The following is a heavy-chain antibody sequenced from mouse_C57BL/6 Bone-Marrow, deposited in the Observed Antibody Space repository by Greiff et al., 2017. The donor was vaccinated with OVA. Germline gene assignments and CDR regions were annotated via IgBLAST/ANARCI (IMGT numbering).Heavy chain of an antibody. Sequence: VQLQQPGTELVKPGASVKLSCKASGYTFTSYWMHWVKQRPGQGLEWIGEIYPRSGNTYYNEKFKGKATLTADKSSSTAYMELRSLTSEDSAVYFCARLRGIAYWGQGTLVTVSA. CDR1: GYTFTSYW. V-gene: IGHV1-81*01. CDR3: ARLRGIAY. J-gene: IGHJ3*01. CDR2: IYPRSGNT.